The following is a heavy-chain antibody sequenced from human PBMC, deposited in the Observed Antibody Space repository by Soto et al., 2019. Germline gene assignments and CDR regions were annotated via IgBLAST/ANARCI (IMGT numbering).Heavy chain of an antibody. CDR2: ISGYNGNT. Sequence: GASVKVSCKASGYTFTSYGISWVRQAPGQGLEWMGWISGYNGNTNYAQKLQGRVTMTTDTSTSTAYMELRSLRSDDTAVYYCARSIFRFYYYGMAVWGQGTSVTVSS. D-gene: IGHD3-3*01. V-gene: IGHV1-18*01. J-gene: IGHJ6*02. CDR3: ARSIFRFYYYGMAV. CDR1: GYTFTSYG.